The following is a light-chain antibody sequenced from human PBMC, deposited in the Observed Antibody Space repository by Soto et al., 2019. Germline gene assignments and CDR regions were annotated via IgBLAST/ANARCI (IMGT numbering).Light chain of an antibody. CDR1: SSDIGVYNY. Sequence: QSALTQPASVSGSPGQSITISCTGTSSDIGVYNYVSWYGQHPGKVPKLIIYEVSNRPSGVSNRFSGSKSGNTASLTISGLQAEDEGYYYCSSLTRDNTQVFGRGTKLTVL. J-gene: IGLJ3*02. CDR2: EVS. CDR3: SSLTRDNTQV. V-gene: IGLV2-14*01.